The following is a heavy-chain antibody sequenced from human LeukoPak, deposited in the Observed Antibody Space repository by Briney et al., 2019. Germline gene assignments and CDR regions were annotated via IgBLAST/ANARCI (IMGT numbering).Heavy chain of an antibody. J-gene: IGHJ4*02. CDR3: ARVANRLRSGSFDY. V-gene: IGHV1-18*01. CDR1: GYTFTSYG. CDR2: ISAYNGNT. D-gene: IGHD1-26*01. Sequence: ASVKVSCKASGYTFTSYGISWVRQAPGQGLEWMGWISAYNGNTNYAQKLQGRVTMTRDMSTSTVYMELSSLRSEDTAVYYCARVANRLRSGSFDYWGLGTLVTVSS.